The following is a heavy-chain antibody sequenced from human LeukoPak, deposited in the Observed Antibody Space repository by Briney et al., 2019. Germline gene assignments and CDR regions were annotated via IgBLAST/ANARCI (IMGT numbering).Heavy chain of an antibody. CDR3: AREGSIAARRPGDY. Sequence: SETLSLTCTVSGGSISSSSYYWGWIRQPPGKGLEWIGSIYYSGSTYYNPSLKSRVTISVDTSKNQFSLKLSSVTAADTAVYYCAREGSIAARRPGDYWGQGTLVTVSS. CDR1: GGSISSSSYY. CDR2: IYYSGST. V-gene: IGHV4-39*02. J-gene: IGHJ4*02. D-gene: IGHD6-6*01.